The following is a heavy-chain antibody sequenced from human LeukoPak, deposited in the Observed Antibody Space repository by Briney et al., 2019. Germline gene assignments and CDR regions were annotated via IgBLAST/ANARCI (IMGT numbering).Heavy chain of an antibody. J-gene: IGHJ4*02. CDR2: VYDSGST. Sequence: PSETLSLTCTVSGGSISGHYWSWIRQPPGKRLEWIGYVYDSGSTNYNPSLSSRVTISLDTSKNQFSLKLTSVTAADTAVYYCARLSGKWTRGQGTLVTVSS. V-gene: IGHV4-59*11. D-gene: IGHD1-26*01. CDR3: ARLSGKWT. CDR1: GGSISGHY.